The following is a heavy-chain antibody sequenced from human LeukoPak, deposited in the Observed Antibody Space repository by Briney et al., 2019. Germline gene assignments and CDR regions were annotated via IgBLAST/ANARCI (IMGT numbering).Heavy chain of an antibody. Sequence: GGSLRLSCAASGFTFSSCAMSWVRQAPGKGLEWVSAISGSGGSTYYADSVKGRFTISRDNSKNTLYLHMNSLRAEDTAVYYCATHPSGGGPGGAFDIWGQGTMVTVSS. D-gene: IGHD1-26*01. CDR2: ISGSGGST. CDR3: ATHPSGGGPGGAFDI. CDR1: GFTFSSCA. V-gene: IGHV3-23*01. J-gene: IGHJ3*02.